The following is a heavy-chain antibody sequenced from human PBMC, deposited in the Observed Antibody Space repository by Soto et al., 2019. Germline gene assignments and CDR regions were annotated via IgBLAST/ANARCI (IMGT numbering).Heavy chain of an antibody. CDR3: ARVTVTTLGYFDY. CDR2: INHSGST. J-gene: IGHJ4*02. D-gene: IGHD4-17*01. Sequence: SETLSLTCAVYGGSFSGYYWSWIRKPPGKGLEWIGEINHSGSTNYNPSLKSRVTISVDTSKNQFSLKLSSVTAADTAVYYCARVTVTTLGYFDYWGQGTLVTVSS. V-gene: IGHV4-34*01. CDR1: GGSFSGYY.